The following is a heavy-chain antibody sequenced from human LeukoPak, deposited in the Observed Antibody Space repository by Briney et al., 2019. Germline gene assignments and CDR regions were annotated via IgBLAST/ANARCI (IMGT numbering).Heavy chain of an antibody. CDR3: ARGLPKRGAFLTGYYYFDY. CDR2: INHSGST. Sequence: PSETMSLTSAVYGGSFSGYYWSWIRQPPGKGLEWIGEINHSGSTNYNPSLKSRVTISVDTSKNQFSLKLSSVTAADTAVYYCARGLPKRGAFLTGYYYFDYWGQGTLVTVSS. V-gene: IGHV4-34*01. J-gene: IGHJ4*02. CDR1: GGSFSGYY. D-gene: IGHD3-9*01.